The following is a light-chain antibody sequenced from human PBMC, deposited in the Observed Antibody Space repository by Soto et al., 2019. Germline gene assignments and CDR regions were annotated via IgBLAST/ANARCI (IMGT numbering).Light chain of an antibody. CDR3: QQYNNWRIT. Sequence: IVMTQYHTTLSVSPGERATLSCRASQSVSSNLAWYQQKPGQAPRLLIYGASTRATGIPARFSGSGSGTEFTLTISSLQSEDFAVYYCQQYNNWRITFGQGTRLEIK. V-gene: IGKV3-15*01. J-gene: IGKJ5*01. CDR2: GAS. CDR1: QSVSSN.